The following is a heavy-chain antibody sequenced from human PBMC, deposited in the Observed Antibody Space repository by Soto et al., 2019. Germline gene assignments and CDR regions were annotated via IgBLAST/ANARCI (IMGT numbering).Heavy chain of an antibody. CDR3: VRDYDSSGYNSDY. D-gene: IGHD3-22*01. V-gene: IGHV3-74*01. J-gene: IGHJ4*02. CDR2: IKSEGTGT. Sequence: PGGSLRLSCAASGFTFSSYWMHWVRQVPGKGLVWVSRIKSEGTGTIYADSVKGRFTISRDNAKNTLYLQMNSLRAEDTAVYYCVRDYDSSGYNSDYWGQGTPVTSPQ. CDR1: GFTFSSYW.